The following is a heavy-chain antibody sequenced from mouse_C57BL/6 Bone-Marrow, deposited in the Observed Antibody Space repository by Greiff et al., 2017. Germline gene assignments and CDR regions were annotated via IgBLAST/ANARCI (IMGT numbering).Heavy chain of an antibody. CDR1: GYTFTSYW. CDR2: IHPNSGST. D-gene: IGHD1-1*01. V-gene: IGHV1-64*01. CDR3: ANSSYDWYFDV. J-gene: IGHJ1*03. Sequence: VQLQPGAELVKPGASVKLSCKASGYTFTSYWMHWVKQRPGQGLEWIGMIHPNSGSTNYNEKFKSKATLTVDKSSSTSYMQLSSLTSEDAAVYYCANSSYDWYFDVWGTGTTVTVSS.